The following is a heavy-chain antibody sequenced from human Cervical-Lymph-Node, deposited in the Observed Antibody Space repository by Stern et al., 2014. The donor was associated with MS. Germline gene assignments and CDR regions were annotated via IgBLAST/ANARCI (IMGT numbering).Heavy chain of an antibody. CDR3: ARDNHFWNTGGRNYYDSSGSFDY. D-gene: IGHD3-22*01. Sequence: VQLVESGPGLVKPSQTLSLTCTVSGGSISSGGYYWSWIRQHPGKGLEWIGDIYYSGSTYYNPSLKSRVTISVDTSKNQFSLKLSSVTAADTAVYYCARDNHFWNTGGRNYYDSSGSFDYWGQGTLVTVSS. CDR1: GGSISSGGYY. J-gene: IGHJ4*02. V-gene: IGHV4-31*03. CDR2: IYYSGST.